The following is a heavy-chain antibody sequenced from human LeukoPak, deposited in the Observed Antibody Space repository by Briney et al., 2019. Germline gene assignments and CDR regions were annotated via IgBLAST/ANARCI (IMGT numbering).Heavy chain of an antibody. CDR3: AKNSEAWTAIPEVRY. J-gene: IGHJ4*02. CDR2: IKSKTDGGTT. V-gene: IGHV3-15*01. CDR1: GFTFSNAW. D-gene: IGHD2-21*02. Sequence: GGSLRLSCAASGFTFSNAWMSWVRQAPGKGLEWVGRIKSKTDGGTTDYAAPVKGRFTISRDNSKNTLYLQMNSLRAEDTAVYYCAKNSEAWTAIPEVRYWGQGTLVTVSS.